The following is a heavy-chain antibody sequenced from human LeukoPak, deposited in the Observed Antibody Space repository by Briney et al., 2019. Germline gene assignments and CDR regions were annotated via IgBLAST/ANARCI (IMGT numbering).Heavy chain of an antibody. CDR2: INHSGST. J-gene: IGHJ3*02. Sequence: SETLSLTCAVYGGSFSGYYWSWIRQPPGKGLEWIGVINHSGSTNYNLSLKSRVTISVDTSKNQFSLKLSSVTAADTAVYYCAEGDPDAFDIWGQGTMVTVSS. CDR3: AEGDPDAFDI. V-gene: IGHV4-34*01. D-gene: IGHD3-16*01. CDR1: GGSFSGYY.